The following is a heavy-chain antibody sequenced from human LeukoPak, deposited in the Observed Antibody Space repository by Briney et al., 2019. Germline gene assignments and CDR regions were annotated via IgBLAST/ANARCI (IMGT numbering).Heavy chain of an antibody. CDR1: DGSITNSY. V-gene: IGHV4-4*07. CDR2: IYTTGST. D-gene: IGHD2-15*01. Sequence: SETLSLTCTVSDGSITNSYWSWIRQPAGKGLEWIGRIYTTGSTSYNPSLNSRVTMSVDTSKNQFSLKLNSVTAADTAAYYCARGPRATATQAFDIWGQGTMVTVSS. J-gene: IGHJ3*02. CDR3: ARGPRATATQAFDI.